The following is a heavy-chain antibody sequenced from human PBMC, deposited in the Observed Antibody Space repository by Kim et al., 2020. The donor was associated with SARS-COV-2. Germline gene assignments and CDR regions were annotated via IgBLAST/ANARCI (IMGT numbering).Heavy chain of an antibody. D-gene: IGHD6-13*01. Sequence: GGSLRLSCAASGFTFSSYWMSWVRQAPGKGLEWVANIKQDGSEKYYVDSVKGRFTISRDNAKNSLYLQMNSLRAEDTAVYYCARVRGFWTKRIAEAGTGYFDYWGQGTLVTVSS. J-gene: IGHJ4*02. CDR3: ARVRGFWTKRIAEAGTGYFDY. CDR2: IKQDGSEK. V-gene: IGHV3-7*01. CDR1: GFTFSSYW.